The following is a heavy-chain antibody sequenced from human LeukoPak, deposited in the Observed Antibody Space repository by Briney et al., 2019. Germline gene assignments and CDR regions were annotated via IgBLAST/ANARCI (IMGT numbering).Heavy chain of an antibody. CDR2: TSYDGSNK. CDR1: GFTFSSYG. CDR3: AREGDDIVVVPAAMPCYFDY. J-gene: IGHJ4*02. V-gene: IGHV3-30*19. Sequence: GGSLRLSCAASGFTFSSYGMHWVRQAPGKGLEWVAVTSYDGSNKYYADSVKGRFTISRDNSKNTLYLQMNSLRAEDTAVYYCAREGDDIVVVPAAMPCYFDYWGQGTLVTVSS. D-gene: IGHD2-2*01.